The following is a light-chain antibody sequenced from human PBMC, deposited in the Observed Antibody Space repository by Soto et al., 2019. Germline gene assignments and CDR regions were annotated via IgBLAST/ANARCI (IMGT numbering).Light chain of an antibody. CDR3: RQSFSTPIT. V-gene: IGKV1-39*01. J-gene: IGKJ5*01. CDR2: AAS. CDR1: QNINNY. Sequence: DIQMTQSPSSLSASVGDRVTITCRASQNINNYLNWYQQKPGKAPKLLIYAASSLQSGVPSRFSGSISGTDFTLTISSLQPEDFATYFCRQSFSTPITFGQGTRLEIK.